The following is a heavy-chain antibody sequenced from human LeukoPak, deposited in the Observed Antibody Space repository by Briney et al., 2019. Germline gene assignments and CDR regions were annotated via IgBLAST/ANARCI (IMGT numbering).Heavy chain of an antibody. V-gene: IGHV3-11*01. Sequence: GGSLRLSCAASGFTFSDYYMSWIRQAPGKGLEWVSYISSSGSTIYYADSVKGRFTISRDNAKNSLYLQMNSLRAEDTAVYYCARDKEAYDTPFDYWGQGTLVIVSS. J-gene: IGHJ4*02. CDR3: ARDKEAYDTPFDY. D-gene: IGHD3-22*01. CDR1: GFTFSDYY. CDR2: ISSSGSTI.